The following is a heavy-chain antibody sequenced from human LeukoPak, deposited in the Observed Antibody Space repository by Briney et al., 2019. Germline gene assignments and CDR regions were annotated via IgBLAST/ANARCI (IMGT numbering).Heavy chain of an antibody. V-gene: IGHV1-2*06. D-gene: IGHD6-13*01. CDR2: INPNSGGT. CDR3: ARDKSGAAGTGWFDP. Sequence: ASVKVSCKASGYTFTGYYMHWVRQAPGQGLEWMGRINPNSGGTNYAQKFQGRVTMTRDTSISTAYMELSRLRSDDTAVYYRARDKSGAAGTGWFDPWGQGTLVTVSS. J-gene: IGHJ5*02. CDR1: GYTFTGYY.